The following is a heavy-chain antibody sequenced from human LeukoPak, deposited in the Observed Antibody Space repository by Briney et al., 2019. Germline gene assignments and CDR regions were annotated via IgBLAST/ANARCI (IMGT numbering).Heavy chain of an antibody. CDR2: MEISGIT. CDR3: ARYSGIGYGMFYFDY. J-gene: IGHJ4*02. V-gene: IGHV4-61*02. D-gene: IGHD2-2*03. Sequence: SETLSLTCSVSGFPISSSDYFWSWVRQPAGKGLEWIGRMEISGITNYNPALRGRVTLSLDTSKNQFSLKLRSVTAADTAVYYCARYSGIGYGMFYFDYWSQRTLVTVSS. CDR1: GFPISSSDYF.